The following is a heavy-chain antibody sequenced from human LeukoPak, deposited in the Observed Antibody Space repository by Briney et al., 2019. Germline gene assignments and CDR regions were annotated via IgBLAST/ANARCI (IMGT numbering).Heavy chain of an antibody. Sequence: GGSLRLSCAASGFTVSSNYMSWVRQAPGKGLEWVSVIYSGGSTYYADSVKGRFTISRDNSKNTLYLQMNSLRAEDTAVYYCARDKNPDAFDIWGQGTIVTVSS. D-gene: IGHD1-14*01. CDR3: ARDKNPDAFDI. V-gene: IGHV3-53*01. CDR1: GFTVSSNY. CDR2: IYSGGST. J-gene: IGHJ3*02.